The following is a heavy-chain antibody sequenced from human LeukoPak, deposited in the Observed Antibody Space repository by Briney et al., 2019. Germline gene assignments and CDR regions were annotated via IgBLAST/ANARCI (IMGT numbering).Heavy chain of an antibody. CDR1: GFTFSSYW. J-gene: IGHJ6*03. D-gene: IGHD3-3*01. CDR2: INHSGST. CDR3: ARTHLTIFGVVIIYYYYYMDV. Sequence: GSLRLSYAASGFTFSSYWMSWIRQPPGKGLEWIGEINHSGSTNYNPSLKSRVTISVDTSKNQFSLKLSSVTAADTAVYYCARTHLTIFGVVIIYYYYYMDVWGKGTTVTVSS. V-gene: IGHV4-34*01.